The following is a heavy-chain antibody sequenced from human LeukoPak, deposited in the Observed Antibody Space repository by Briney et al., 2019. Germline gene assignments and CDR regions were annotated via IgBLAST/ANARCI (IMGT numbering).Heavy chain of an antibody. V-gene: IGHV5-51*01. CDR2: VSPADSDT. CDR3: ARQGAELGNFDD. J-gene: IGHJ4*02. D-gene: IGHD3-16*01. Sequence: AASPQIFSKGSGYSFTNYWNGWVRQLPREGLEGMGAVSPADSDTRYSPSFQGQVTISADESINTAYLQLTSLKASETAMYYCARQGAELGNFDDWGQGTLVIVSS. CDR1: GYSFTNYW.